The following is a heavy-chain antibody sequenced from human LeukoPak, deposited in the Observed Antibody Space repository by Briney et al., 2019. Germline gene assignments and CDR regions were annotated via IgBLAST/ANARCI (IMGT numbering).Heavy chain of an antibody. CDR1: GFTFSSYS. CDR2: ISSSSSYI. J-gene: IGHJ4*02. CDR3: AREIAVAGYHYFDY. D-gene: IGHD6-19*01. Sequence: GGSLRLSCAASGFTFSSYSMNWDRQAPGKGLEWVSSISSSSSYIYYADSVKGRFTISRDNAKNSLYLQMNSLRAEDTAVYYCAREIAVAGYHYFDYWGQGTLVTVSS. V-gene: IGHV3-21*01.